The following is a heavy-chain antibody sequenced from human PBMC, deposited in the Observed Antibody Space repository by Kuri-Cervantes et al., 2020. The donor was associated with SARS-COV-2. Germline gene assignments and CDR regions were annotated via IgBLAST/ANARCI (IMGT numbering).Heavy chain of an antibody. Sequence: SCTVSGDPMSSGNYYWSWIRQPAGKGPEWIGHIYTTGSTDYNPSLKSRVSISLDKSKSQFSLKLSSVTASDTAVYYCARVSWMQLWHRYFDNWGQGTLVTVSS. CDR2: IYTTGST. D-gene: IGHD5-18*01. V-gene: IGHV4-61*09. J-gene: IGHJ4*02. CDR1: GDPMSSGNYY. CDR3: ARVSWMQLWHRYFDN.